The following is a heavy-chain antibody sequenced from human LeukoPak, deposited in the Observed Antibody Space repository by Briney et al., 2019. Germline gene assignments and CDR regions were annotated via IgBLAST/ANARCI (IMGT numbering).Heavy chain of an antibody. Sequence: PSETLSLTCTVSGDSISSYDWSWIRQPPGKGLEWIGYAYHSGITNYNPSLKSRVTISVDTSESQFSLRLSSVTAADTAIYYCARHGGTFDPWGQGSLVTLSS. CDR1: GDSISSYD. J-gene: IGHJ5*02. D-gene: IGHD1-1*01. CDR3: ARHGGTFDP. V-gene: IGHV4-59*01. CDR2: AYHSGIT.